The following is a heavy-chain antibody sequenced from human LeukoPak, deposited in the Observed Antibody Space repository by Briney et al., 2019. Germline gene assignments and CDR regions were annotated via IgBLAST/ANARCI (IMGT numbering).Heavy chain of an antibody. CDR1: GLTVTSNY. J-gene: IGHJ4*02. Sequence: GGSLRLSCAASGLTVTSNYMSWVRQAPGKGLEWVSIIYGGGDTYYADSVKGRFTISRDNSKNTLYLQMNSLRAEDTALCYCARTVVTDGDYFDCWGQGTLVTVSS. CDR3: ARTVVTDGDYFDC. D-gene: IGHD2-21*02. CDR2: IYGGGDT. V-gene: IGHV3-66*02.